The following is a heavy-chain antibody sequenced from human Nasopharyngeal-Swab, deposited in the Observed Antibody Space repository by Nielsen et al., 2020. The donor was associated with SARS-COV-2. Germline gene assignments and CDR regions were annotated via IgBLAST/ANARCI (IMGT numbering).Heavy chain of an antibody. V-gene: IGHV3-30*18. J-gene: IGHJ6*02. CDR3: AKDKRYFDWDGMDV. D-gene: IGHD3-9*01. Sequence: GESLKISCAASDFTFSSYGMHWVRQAPGKGLEWVAVISYDGSNKYYADSVKGRFTISRDNSKNTLYLQMNSLRAEDTAVYYCAKDKRYFDWDGMDVWGQGTTVTVSS. CDR1: DFTFSSYG. CDR2: ISYDGSNK.